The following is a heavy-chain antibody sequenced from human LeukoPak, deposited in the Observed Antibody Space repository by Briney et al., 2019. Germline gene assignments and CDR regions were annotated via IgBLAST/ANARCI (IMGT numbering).Heavy chain of an antibody. D-gene: IGHD1-1*01. J-gene: IGHJ3*02. Sequence: SQTLTLTCATSGDSVTSNSTAWIWNTQAPSIDLEGLRKTYYSSKWYDDYAVSVKSRISINPGTSKNQFSLQLNSVTPEDTGVYYCARGAVGQHGSKGDAFDIWGQGTMVTVSS. CDR2: TYYSSKWYD. CDR3: ARGAVGQHGSKGDAFDI. CDR1: GDSVTSNSTA. V-gene: IGHV6-1*01.